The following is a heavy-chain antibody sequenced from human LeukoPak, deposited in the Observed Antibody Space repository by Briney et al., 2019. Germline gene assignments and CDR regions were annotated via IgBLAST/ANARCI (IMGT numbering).Heavy chain of an antibody. J-gene: IGHJ4*02. CDR2: ISYDGSNK. CDR1: AFTFSSYS. D-gene: IGHD5-24*01. Sequence: GGSLRLSCAASAFTFSSYSMHWVRQAPGKGLEWVAVISYDGSNKYYADSVKGRFTISRDNSKNTLYLQMNSLRAEDTAVYYCARARWLQSFDYWGQGTLVTVSS. V-gene: IGHV3-30-3*01. CDR3: ARARWLQSFDY.